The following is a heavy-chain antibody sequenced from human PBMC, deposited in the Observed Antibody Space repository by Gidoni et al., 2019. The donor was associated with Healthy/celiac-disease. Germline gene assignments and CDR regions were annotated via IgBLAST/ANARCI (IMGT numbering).Heavy chain of an antibody. CDR3: ARGRRTTARLSWFDP. CDR1: GGSFSGYY. Sequence: QVQLQQWGAGLLKPSETLSLTSAVYGGSFSGYYWSWIRQPPGKGLEWIGEINHSGSTNYNPSLKSRVTISVDTSKNQFSLKLSSVTAADTAVYYCARGRRTTARLSWFDPWGQGTLVTVSS. J-gene: IGHJ5*02. D-gene: IGHD1-7*01. V-gene: IGHV4-34*01. CDR2: INHSGST.